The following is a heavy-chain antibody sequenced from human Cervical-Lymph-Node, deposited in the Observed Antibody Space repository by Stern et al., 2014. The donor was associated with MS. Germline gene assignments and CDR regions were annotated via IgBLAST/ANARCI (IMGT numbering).Heavy chain of an antibody. CDR1: GGSISSGGSS. J-gene: IGHJ3*01. V-gene: IGHV4-30-2*01. Sequence: QLVESGSGQAKPSQTLSLTCAVSGGSISSGGSSWNWIRQPPGKGLEWIGFIYHSGSTYYNPSLKGRVFISVDTSKNQFALNLGSVTAADTAVYYCARGGVIYTQDRNGFDVWGQGTMVTVSS. CDR3: ARGGVIYTQDRNGFDV. CDR2: IYHSGST. D-gene: IGHD2-21*01.